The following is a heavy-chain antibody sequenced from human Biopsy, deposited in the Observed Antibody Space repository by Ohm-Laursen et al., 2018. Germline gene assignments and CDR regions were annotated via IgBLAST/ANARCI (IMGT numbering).Heavy chain of an antibody. CDR2: IIAPSGTT. D-gene: IGHD3-9*01. Sequence: GASVKVSCKTFGGTLSKYAMSWVRQAPGQGLEWLGVIIAPSGTTNNAQRFQGRLTITADESTTTAYMELSSLRSEDTAVYYCAPQAPRDPAILTGGYHYDMAVWGQGTTVTVSS. CDR3: APQAPRDPAILTGGYHYDMAV. J-gene: IGHJ6*02. V-gene: IGHV1-69*13. CDR1: GGTLSKYA.